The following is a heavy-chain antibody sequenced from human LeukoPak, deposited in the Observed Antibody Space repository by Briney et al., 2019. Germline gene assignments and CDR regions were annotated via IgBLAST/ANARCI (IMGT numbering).Heavy chain of an antibody. CDR2: ISAYSGNT. J-gene: IGHJ6*02. D-gene: IGHD3-10*01. CDR1: GYTFTNYH. CDR3: VRDRGEWIDQYYGMDV. V-gene: IGHV1-18*01. Sequence: ASVKVSCKTSGYTFTNYHFTWVRQAPGQGLEWMGWISAYSGNTYYAQNLQGRVTMTTDTSTSTAYMELRSLRSDDTAVYYCVRDRGEWIDQYYGMDVWGQGTTVTVSS.